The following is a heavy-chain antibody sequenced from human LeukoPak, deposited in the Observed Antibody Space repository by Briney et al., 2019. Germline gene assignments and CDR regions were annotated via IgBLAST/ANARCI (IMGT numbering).Heavy chain of an antibody. J-gene: IGHJ4*02. CDR3: ARDFRGRYCSGGRCYSEADY. Sequence: SQTLSLTCTVSGGSISNGTNYWNWIRQPAGKGLEWIGRISTGGSTNYNPSLKSRVTISLGTSKNQFSLKLSSVTAADTAVYYCARDFRGRYCSGGRCYSEADYWGQGTLVTVSS. D-gene: IGHD2-15*01. CDR1: GGSISNGTNY. CDR2: ISTGGST. V-gene: IGHV4-61*02.